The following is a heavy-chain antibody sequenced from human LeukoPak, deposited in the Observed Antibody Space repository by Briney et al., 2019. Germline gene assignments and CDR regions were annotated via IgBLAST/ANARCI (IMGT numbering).Heavy chain of an antibody. CDR3: ARGSGSSWYFYFDY. V-gene: IGHV3-30*02. CDR1: GFTFNRHA. Sequence: GGSLRLSCAASGFTFNRHAMYWVRQTPGKGLEWVPFIRYDGDVKYYADSVRGRFTISRDNAKNTLYLQLNSLRREDTALYYCARGSGSSWYFYFDYWGQGTLVTVSS. CDR2: IRYDGDVK. J-gene: IGHJ4*02. D-gene: IGHD6-13*01.